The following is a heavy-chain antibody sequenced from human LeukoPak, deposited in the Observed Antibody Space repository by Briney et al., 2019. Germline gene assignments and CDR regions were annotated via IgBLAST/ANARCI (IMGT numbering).Heavy chain of an antibody. D-gene: IGHD3-22*01. V-gene: IGHV1-18*01. CDR1: GYTFTSYG. CDR2: ISGNNGNT. Sequence: ASVKVSCKASGYTFTSYGISWVRQAPGQGLEWMGWISGNNGNTNYAQKLQGRVTMTTDTSTSTAYMEPRSLRSDDTAVYYCARDTGSGYYRGFYFDYWGQGTLVTVSS. CDR3: ARDTGSGYYRGFYFDY. J-gene: IGHJ4*02.